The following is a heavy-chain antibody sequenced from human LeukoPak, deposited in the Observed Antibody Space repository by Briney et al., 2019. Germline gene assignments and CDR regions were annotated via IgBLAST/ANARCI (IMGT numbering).Heavy chain of an antibody. V-gene: IGHV4-39*01. CDR1: GGSISSSSYY. Sequence: SETLSLTCTVSGGSISSSSYYWGWIRQPPGKGLEWIGSFYYAGSTYYNPSLKSRVTISVDTSKNQFSLKLSSVTAADTAVYYCVSFPVRALYNSDWSAWGQGTLVTVSS. CDR2: FYYAGST. J-gene: IGHJ4*02. CDR3: VSFPVRALYNSDWSA. D-gene: IGHD6-19*01.